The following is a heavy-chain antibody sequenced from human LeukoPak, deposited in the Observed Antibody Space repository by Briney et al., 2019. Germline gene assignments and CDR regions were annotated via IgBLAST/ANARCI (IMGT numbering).Heavy chain of an antibody. D-gene: IGHD1-20*01. V-gene: IGHV1-69*13. CDR2: IIPIFGTA. Sequence: SVKASCKASGGTFSSYAISWVRQAPGQGLEWMGGIIPIFGTANYAQKFQGRVTITADESTSTAYMELSSLRSEDTAVYYCARDLYNWNDDWFDPWGQGTLVTVSS. CDR3: ARDLYNWNDDWFDP. J-gene: IGHJ5*02. CDR1: GGTFSSYA.